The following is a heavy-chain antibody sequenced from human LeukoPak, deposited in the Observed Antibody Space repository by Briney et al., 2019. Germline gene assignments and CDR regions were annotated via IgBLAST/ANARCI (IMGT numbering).Heavy chain of an antibody. CDR3: ARGLVDGYSYMVDY. J-gene: IGHJ4*02. Sequence: AASVKVSCKASGYTFTSYYMHWVRQAPGQGLEWMGLINPSGGSTSHTQKFQGRVTMTRDTSTSTVYMELSGLRSEDTAVYYCARGLVDGYSYMVDYWGQGTLVTVSS. CDR2: INPSGGST. D-gene: IGHD5-18*01. CDR1: GYTFTSYY. V-gene: IGHV1-46*01.